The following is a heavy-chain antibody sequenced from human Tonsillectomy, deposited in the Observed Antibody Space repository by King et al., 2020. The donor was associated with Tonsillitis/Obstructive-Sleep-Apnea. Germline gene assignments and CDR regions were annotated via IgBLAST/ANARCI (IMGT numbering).Heavy chain of an antibody. CDR3: ARRIGESYNSNWFDP. V-gene: IGHV4-39*01. CDR2: IYYSGST. D-gene: IGHD5-24*01. J-gene: IGHJ5*02. CDR1: GGSISSSSYY. Sequence: QLQESGPGLVKPSENLSLTCTVSGGSISSSSYYWGWIRQPPGKGLEWIGSIYYSGSTYYNPSLKSRVTISVDTSKNQLSLKLSSVTAADTAVYYCARRIGESYNSNWFDPWGQGTLVTVSS.